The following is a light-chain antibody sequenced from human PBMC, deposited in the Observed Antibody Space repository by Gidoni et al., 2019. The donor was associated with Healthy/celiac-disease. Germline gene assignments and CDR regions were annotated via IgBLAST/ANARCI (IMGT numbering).Light chain of an antibody. J-gene: IGKJ5*01. V-gene: IGKV1-39*01. CDR1: QSISSY. CDR3: QQRYSSPPGT. Sequence: DIQMTQSPSSLSASVGDRVTITCRASQSISSYLHWYQQKPGNAPKLLIYAASSLQSGVPSRFSGSGACTDYTLTISSRQQEDFSTYYCQQRYSSPPGTFGQGTRLEIK. CDR2: AAS.